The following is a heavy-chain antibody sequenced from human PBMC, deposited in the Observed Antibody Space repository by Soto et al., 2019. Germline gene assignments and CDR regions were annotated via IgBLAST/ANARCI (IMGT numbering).Heavy chain of an antibody. Sequence: PGGSLRLSCAASGFTFSSYAMSWARQAPGKGLEWVSAISGSGGSTYYADSVKGRFTISRDNSKNTLYLQMNSLRAEDTAVYYCAKDSAPLIIAVAGNRAPYGMDVWGQGTTVTVSS. CDR3: AKDSAPLIIAVAGNRAPYGMDV. J-gene: IGHJ6*02. V-gene: IGHV3-23*01. D-gene: IGHD6-19*01. CDR1: GFTFSSYA. CDR2: ISGSGGST.